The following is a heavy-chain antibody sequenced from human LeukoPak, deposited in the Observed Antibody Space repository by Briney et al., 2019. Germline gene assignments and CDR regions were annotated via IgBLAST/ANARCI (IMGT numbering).Heavy chain of an antibody. CDR3: AKDLEGEEDY. V-gene: IGHV3-23*01. CDR1: GFTFSSYG. Sequence: PGGSLRLSCAASGFTFSSYGMSWVRQAPGKGLEWVSAISVSGGSTYYADSVKGRFTISRDNSKNTLYLQMNSLRAEDTAVYYCAKDLEGEEDYWSQGTLVTVSS. D-gene: IGHD3-16*01. J-gene: IGHJ4*02. CDR2: ISVSGGST.